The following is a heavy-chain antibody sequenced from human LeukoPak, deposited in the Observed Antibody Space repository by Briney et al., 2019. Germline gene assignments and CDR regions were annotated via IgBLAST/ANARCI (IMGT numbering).Heavy chain of an antibody. CDR3: AREAVAGASFDL. CDR1: GGSISSSGYY. CDR2: IYYSGST. Sequence: PSETLSLTCTVSGGSISSSGYYWGWIRQPPGKGLEWIGSIYYSGSTYCNPSLKSRVTISVDTSKNQFSLKLSSVTAADTAVYYCAREAVAGASFDLWGRGTLVTVSS. D-gene: IGHD6-19*01. J-gene: IGHJ2*01. V-gene: IGHV4-39*01.